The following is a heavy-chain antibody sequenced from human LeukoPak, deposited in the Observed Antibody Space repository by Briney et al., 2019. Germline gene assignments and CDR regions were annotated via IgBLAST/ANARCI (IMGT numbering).Heavy chain of an antibody. CDR2: FDPEDGET. V-gene: IGHV1-24*01. J-gene: IGHJ4*02. D-gene: IGHD3-10*01. CDR3: ATRIFYGSGSYYLYYFDY. Sequence: ASVKVSCKVSGYTLTELSMHWVRQAPGKGLEWMGGFDPEDGETIYAQKFQGRVTMTEDTSTDTAYMELSSLRSEDTAVYYCATRIFYGSGSYYLYYFDYWGQGTLVTVSS. CDR1: GYTLTELS.